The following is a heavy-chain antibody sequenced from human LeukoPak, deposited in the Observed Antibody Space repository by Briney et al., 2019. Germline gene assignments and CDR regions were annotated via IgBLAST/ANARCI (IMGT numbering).Heavy chain of an antibody. J-gene: IGHJ4*02. CDR2: IWYDGSNK. V-gene: IGHV3-33*06. CDR3: ANGGSIAVATPLDY. CDR1: GFTFSSYG. Sequence: GRSLRLSCAASGFTFSSYGMHWVRQAPGKGLEWVAVIWYDGSNKYYADSVKGRFTISRDNSKNTLYLQMNSPRAEDTAVYYCANGGSIAVATPLDYWGQGTLVTVSS. D-gene: IGHD6-19*01.